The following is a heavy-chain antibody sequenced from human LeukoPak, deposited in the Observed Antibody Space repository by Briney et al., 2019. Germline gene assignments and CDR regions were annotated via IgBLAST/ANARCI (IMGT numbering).Heavy chain of an antibody. J-gene: IGHJ3*02. D-gene: IGHD3-3*01. CDR3: ARGRFLEWLFQSSNAFDI. CDR1: GGTFSSYA. V-gene: IGHV1-69*05. Sequence: SVKVSCKASGGTFSSYAISWVRQAPGQGLEWMGGIIPIFGTANYAQKFQGRVTITTDESTSTAYMELSSLRSEDTAVYYCARGRFLEWLFQSSNAFDIWGQGTMVTVSS. CDR2: IIPIFGTA.